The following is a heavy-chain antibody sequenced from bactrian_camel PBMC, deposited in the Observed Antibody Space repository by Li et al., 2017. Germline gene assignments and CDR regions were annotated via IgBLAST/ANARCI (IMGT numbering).Heavy chain of an antibody. Sequence: HVQLVESGGGSVQAGGSLRLSCVGSGFTFSSSWMYWVRQAPGKGREGVASIHNHGHYTRYADSVKGRFFLSQDNARAAYYLQMNSLRPEDTAMYYCAARGPTYGCYSASAEADFRYWGQGTQVTVS. V-gene: IGHV3S1*01. J-gene: IGHJ6*01. D-gene: IGHD3*01. CDR2: IHNHGHYT. CDR3: AARGPTYGCYSASAEADFRY. CDR1: GFTFSSSW.